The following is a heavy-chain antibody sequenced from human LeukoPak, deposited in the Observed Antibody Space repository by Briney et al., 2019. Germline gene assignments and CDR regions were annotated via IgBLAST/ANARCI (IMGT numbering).Heavy chain of an antibody. CDR2: IYGSGST. CDR1: GGSISSYY. V-gene: IGHV4-59*01. Sequence: SETLSLTCTVSGGSISSYYWSWIRQPPGKGLEWIVHIYGSGSTNYNPSLKSRVTISVDTSKNQFSLKLSSVTAADTAVYYCAREGTSGTHLNWFDPWGQGTLVTVSS. J-gene: IGHJ5*02. CDR3: AREGTSGTHLNWFDP. D-gene: IGHD1-1*01.